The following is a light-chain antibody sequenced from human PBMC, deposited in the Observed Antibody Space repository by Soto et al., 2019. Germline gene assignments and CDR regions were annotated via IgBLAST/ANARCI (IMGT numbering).Light chain of an antibody. Sequence: QSAPTQPPSASGSPGQSVTIPCTGTSSDVGDYNYVSWYQQHPGKVPKLLIYEVSNRPSGVSNRFSGSKSGNTASLTISELQAEDEADYYCSSYTSRSTPVFGGGTKLTVL. V-gene: IGLV2-14*01. CDR1: SSDVGDYNY. CDR2: EVS. J-gene: IGLJ2*01. CDR3: SSYTSRSTPV.